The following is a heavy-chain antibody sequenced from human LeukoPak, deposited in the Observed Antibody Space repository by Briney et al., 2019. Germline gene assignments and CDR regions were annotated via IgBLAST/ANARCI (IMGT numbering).Heavy chain of an antibody. V-gene: IGHV5-51*01. CDR1: GYSFSSDW. J-gene: IGHJ4*02. CDR2: IYPGDSDT. Sequence: GESLKISCKASGYSFSSDWIAWVRQMPGKGLEWMGIIYPGDSDTRYSPSFQGQVTISADKSISTAYLQWSSLKASDTAMYYCAREFSSGWSPLFDYWGQGTLVTVSS. CDR3: AREFSSGWSPLFDY. D-gene: IGHD6-19*01.